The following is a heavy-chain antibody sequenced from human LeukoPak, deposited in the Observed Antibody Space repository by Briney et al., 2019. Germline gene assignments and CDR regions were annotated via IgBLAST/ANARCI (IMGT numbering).Heavy chain of an antibody. V-gene: IGHV4-34*01. Sequence: SETLSLTCAVYGGSFSGYYWSWIRQPPGKGLEWIGEINHSGSTNYNPSLKSRVTISVDTSKNQFSLKLSSVTAADTAVYYCAREMVRGVIGCWGQGTLVTVSS. CDR1: GGSFSGYY. J-gene: IGHJ4*02. CDR3: AREMVRGVIGC. D-gene: IGHD3-10*01. CDR2: INHSGST.